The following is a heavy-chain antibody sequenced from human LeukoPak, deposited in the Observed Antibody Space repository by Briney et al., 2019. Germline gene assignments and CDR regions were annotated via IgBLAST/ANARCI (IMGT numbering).Heavy chain of an antibody. V-gene: IGHV4-61*01. Sequence: SETLSLTCAVSGYSISSGYYWGWIRQPPGKGLEWIGYIYYSGSTNYNPSLKSRVTISVDTSKNQFSLKLSSVTAADTAVYYCAREVMVRGVIGRETWGQGTLVTVSS. CDR3: AREVMVRGVIGRET. CDR1: GYSISSGYY. CDR2: IYYSGST. J-gene: IGHJ5*02. D-gene: IGHD3-10*01.